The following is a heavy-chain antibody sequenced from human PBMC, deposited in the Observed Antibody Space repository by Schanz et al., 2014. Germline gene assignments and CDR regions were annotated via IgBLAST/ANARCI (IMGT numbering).Heavy chain of an antibody. V-gene: IGHV3-9*01. CDR1: GFTFDENA. J-gene: IGHJ4*02. D-gene: IGHD2-15*01. CDR2: IIWNSGII. CDR3: VKAECSGGSCYQFDY. Sequence: EVQLVESGGGLVRPGRSLRLSCVTSGFTFDENAMHWVRQAPGKGLEWVSGIIWNSGIIGYADSVRGQFTVSRDNGKKSLYLQMNSLRAEDTAFYYCVKAECSGGSCYQFDYWGQGTLVTVSS.